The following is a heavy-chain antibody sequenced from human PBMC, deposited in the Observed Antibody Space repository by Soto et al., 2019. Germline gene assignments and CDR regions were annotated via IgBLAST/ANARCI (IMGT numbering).Heavy chain of an antibody. V-gene: IGHV1-69*01. CDR3: ASDNPYTNSFGTWFDP. D-gene: IGHD6-13*01. Sequence: QVRLVQSGAEVKKPGSSVKVSCKASGGTFSNYAITWLRLAPGQGLEWLGGIIPVFGTVNYAQKFQGRVTITADESTSTAYMELNRLRSSDTAVYYCASDNPYTNSFGTWFDPWGQGPLVIVS. CDR1: GGTFSNYA. CDR2: IIPVFGTV. J-gene: IGHJ5*02.